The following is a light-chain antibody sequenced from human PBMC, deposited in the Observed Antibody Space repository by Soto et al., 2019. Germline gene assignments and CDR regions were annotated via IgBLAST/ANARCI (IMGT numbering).Light chain of an antibody. Sequence: QSVLTQPPSASGTPGQRVTISCSGSNSNIGRQSVHWYQQLPETAPRLLIDSNNERPSGVPDRFSGSKSGTSASLATSGLQSEDEADYYCAAWDGSLKAYVFGTGTQLTVL. J-gene: IGLJ1*01. CDR2: SNN. CDR1: NSNIGRQS. CDR3: AAWDGSLKAYV. V-gene: IGLV1-44*01.